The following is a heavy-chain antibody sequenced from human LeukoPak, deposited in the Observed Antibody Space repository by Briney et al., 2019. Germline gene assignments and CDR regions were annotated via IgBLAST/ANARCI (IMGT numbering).Heavy chain of an antibody. Sequence: PGGSLRLSCAASGFNFNDAAMTWVRQAPGKGLERVSLIASSGRNTYYTDSVRGRFTISRDKSKKTLSLQMNSLRVEDTAIYYCARDIQLSTWGLGTMVTVSS. CDR2: IASSGRNT. CDR3: ARDIQLST. J-gene: IGHJ3*01. V-gene: IGHV3-23*01. D-gene: IGHD3-16*02. CDR1: GFNFNDAA.